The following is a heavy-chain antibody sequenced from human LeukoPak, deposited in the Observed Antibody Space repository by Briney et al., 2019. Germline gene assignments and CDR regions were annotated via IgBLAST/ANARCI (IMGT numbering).Heavy chain of an antibody. Sequence: GGSLRLSCLASGFRFSTYKMNWVRQAPGEGLEWVSSITSSGDYLYYADSVKGRFTISRDNAKNSLYLQMNTLRTEDTAVYYCVRGEYETYYDSWSGYSIGWFDPWGQGIQVTVSS. V-gene: IGHV3-21*01. J-gene: IGHJ5*02. CDR1: GFRFSTYK. D-gene: IGHD3-3*01. CDR2: ITSSGDYL. CDR3: VRGEYETYYDSWSGYSIGWFDP.